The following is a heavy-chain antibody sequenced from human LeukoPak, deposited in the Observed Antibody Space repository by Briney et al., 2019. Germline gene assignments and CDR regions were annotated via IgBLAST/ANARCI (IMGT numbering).Heavy chain of an antibody. CDR1: GGSISTSNYY. CDR2: INHSGST. D-gene: IGHD1-26*01. V-gene: IGHV4-39*07. J-gene: IGHJ4*02. Sequence: SETLSLTCTVSGGSISTSNYYWGWIRQPPGKGLEWIGEINHSGSTYYNPSLKSRVTISVDTSKNQFSLKLSSVTAADTAVYYCARDGSSPRARTQFDYWGQGTLVTVSS. CDR3: ARDGSSPRARTQFDY.